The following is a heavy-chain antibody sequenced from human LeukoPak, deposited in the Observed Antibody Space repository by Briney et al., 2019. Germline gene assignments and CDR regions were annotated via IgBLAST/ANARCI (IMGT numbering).Heavy chain of an antibody. Sequence: GGSLRLSCAASGFTFSSYAMSWVRQAPGKGLGWVSGISGSGDTYYADSVKGRFTISRDNSKNTLYLQMNSLRAEDTAVYYCAKLQWDDAFDIWGQGTMVTVSS. CDR1: GFTFSSYA. V-gene: IGHV3-23*01. D-gene: IGHD1-26*01. CDR2: ISGSGDT. CDR3: AKLQWDDAFDI. J-gene: IGHJ3*02.